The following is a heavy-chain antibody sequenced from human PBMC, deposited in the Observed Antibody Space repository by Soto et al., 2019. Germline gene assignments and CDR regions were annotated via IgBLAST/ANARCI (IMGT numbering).Heavy chain of an antibody. CDR3: ARLPRYDFWT. J-gene: IGHJ1*01. V-gene: IGHV4-39*01. CDR2: VYYTGST. CDR1: GGSIPINNYY. D-gene: IGHD3-3*01. Sequence: PSGTLSLTCTVSGGSIPINNYYWAWIRQPPGKGLEWIGNVYYTGSTSYNPSLNSRVTMSVDTSKNQFSLKLTSVTAADTAVYYCARLPRYDFWTWGQGTLVTVSS.